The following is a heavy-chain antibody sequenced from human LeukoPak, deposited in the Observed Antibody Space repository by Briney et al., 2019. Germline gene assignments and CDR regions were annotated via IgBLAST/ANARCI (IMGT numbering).Heavy chain of an antibody. Sequence: SETLSLTCAVYGGSFSGYYWRWFRQPPGKGLEGIGEINHSGSTNYNPSLKSRVTISVDTYKHQFSLKLSSVTAADTAVYYCAREHIVVVPAATSIWFDPWGQGTLVTVSS. CDR3: AREHIVVVPAATSIWFDP. J-gene: IGHJ5*02. CDR1: GGSFSGYY. V-gene: IGHV4-34*01. D-gene: IGHD2-2*01. CDR2: INHSGST.